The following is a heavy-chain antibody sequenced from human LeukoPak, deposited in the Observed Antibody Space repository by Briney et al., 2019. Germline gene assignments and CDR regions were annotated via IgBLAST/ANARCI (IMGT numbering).Heavy chain of an antibody. Sequence: GGSLRLSCAASGFTFSSYAMHWVRQAPGKGLEWVAVISYDGSNKYYADSVKGRFTISRDNSKNTLYLQMSSLRAEDTAVYYCARGWKLWTLDYWGQGTLVTVSS. CDR1: GFTFSSYA. CDR3: ARGWKLWTLDY. CDR2: ISYDGSNK. V-gene: IGHV3-30-3*01. D-gene: IGHD5-18*01. J-gene: IGHJ4*02.